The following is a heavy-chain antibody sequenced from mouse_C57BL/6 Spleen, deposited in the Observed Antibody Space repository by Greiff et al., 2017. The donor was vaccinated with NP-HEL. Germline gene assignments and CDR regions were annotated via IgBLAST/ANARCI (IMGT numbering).Heavy chain of an antibody. V-gene: IGHV3-6*01. D-gene: IGHD2-4*01. CDR3: ARLIYYDYDEGFAY. CDR2: ISYDGSN. J-gene: IGHJ3*01. Sequence: VQLQQSGPGLVKPSQSLSLTCSVTGYSITSGYYWNWIRQFPGNKLEWMGYISYDGSNNYNPSLKNRISITRDTSKNQFFLKLNSVTTEDTATYYCARLIYYDYDEGFAYWGQGTLVTVSA. CDR1: GYSITSGYY.